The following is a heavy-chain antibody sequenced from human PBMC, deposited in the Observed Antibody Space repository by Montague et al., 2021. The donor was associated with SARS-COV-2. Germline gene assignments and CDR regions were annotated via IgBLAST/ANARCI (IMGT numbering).Heavy chain of an antibody. CDR2: IYSGGSST. V-gene: IGHV3-23*03. J-gene: IGHJ4*02. Sequence: SLRLSWAASGFTFSSYAMSWVRQAPGKGLEWVSVIYSGGSSTYYADSVKGRFTISRDNSKNTLYLQMNSLRAEDTAVYYCAGGGYSYGVFDYWGQGTLVTVSS. CDR3: AGGGYSYGVFDY. CDR1: GFTFSSYA. D-gene: IGHD5-18*01.